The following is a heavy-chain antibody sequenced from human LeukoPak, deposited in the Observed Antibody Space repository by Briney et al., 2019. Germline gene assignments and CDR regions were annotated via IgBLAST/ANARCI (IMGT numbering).Heavy chain of an antibody. CDR1: GGSFSGYY. Sequence: SETLSLTCAVYGGSFSGYYWSWIRQPPGKGLEWIGSIYYSGSTYYNPSLKSRVTISVDTSKNQFSLKLSSVTAADTAVYYCARGDSGYDSFDYWGQGTLVTVSS. J-gene: IGHJ4*02. CDR2: IYYSGST. CDR3: ARGDSGYDSFDY. D-gene: IGHD5-12*01. V-gene: IGHV4-34*01.